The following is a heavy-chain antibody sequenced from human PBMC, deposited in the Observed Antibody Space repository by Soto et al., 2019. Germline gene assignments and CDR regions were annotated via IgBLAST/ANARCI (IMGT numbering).Heavy chain of an antibody. CDR2: TIPMFGTP. D-gene: IGHD3-22*01. V-gene: IGHV1-69*01. CDR3: ARPLRDRNYYYGMAV. J-gene: IGHJ6*02. CDR1: GGTFSKYA. Sequence: QVQLVQSGAEMQQPGASVRVSCKASGGTFSKYAFSWVRQAPGQGIEWLGGTIPMFGTPNYAQKWQGRVDISADESTATVYMALSSLSSEDTAVYFCARPLRDRNYYYGMAVWGQGTTVTVSS.